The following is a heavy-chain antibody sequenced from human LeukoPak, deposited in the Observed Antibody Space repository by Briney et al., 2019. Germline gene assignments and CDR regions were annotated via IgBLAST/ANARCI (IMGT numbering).Heavy chain of an antibody. CDR3: ASYGGNSVYDS. CDR2: TNHSGYT. CDR1: GESFSGYY. D-gene: IGHD4-23*01. J-gene: IGHJ4*02. V-gene: IGHV4-34*01. Sequence: SETLSLTCAVYGESFSGYYWSWIRQPPGKGLEWIGETNHSGYTNYNPSLKSRVTISIDTSKNQFSLKLSSVTSADTAVYYCASYGGNSVYDSWGQGTLVTVSS.